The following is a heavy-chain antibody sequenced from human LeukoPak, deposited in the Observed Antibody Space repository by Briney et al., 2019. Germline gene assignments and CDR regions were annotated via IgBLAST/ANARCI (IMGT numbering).Heavy chain of an antibody. J-gene: IGHJ4*02. D-gene: IGHD2-2*01. CDR2: INPNSGGT. CDR1: GYTFTGYY. Sequence: ASVKLSCKASGYTFTGYYMHWVRQAPGQGLEWLGWINPNSGGTNYAQKYQGRVSMTRDTSISTAYMELSRLRSDDTAVYYCARAEQYCSSTSCLDYWGQGTLVTVSS. V-gene: IGHV1-2*02. CDR3: ARAEQYCSSTSCLDY.